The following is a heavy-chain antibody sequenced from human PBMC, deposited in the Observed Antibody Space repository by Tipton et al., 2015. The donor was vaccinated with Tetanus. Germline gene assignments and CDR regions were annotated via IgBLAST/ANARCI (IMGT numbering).Heavy chain of an antibody. D-gene: IGHD2-8*01. Sequence: VQLVQSGGEAKKPGESLKISCKGSGYIFNNYWIGRVRQKPGKVLEWMGFIYPGDSDTRYSPSFQGQVTISVDKSIYRASLQWTSLKASDASIVCFARAHCTDGVCNFDFGGEGALVTVAS. CDR2: IYPGDSDT. J-gene: IGHJ4*02. V-gene: IGHV5-51*01. CDR1: GYIFNNYW. CDR3: ARAHCTDGVCNFDF.